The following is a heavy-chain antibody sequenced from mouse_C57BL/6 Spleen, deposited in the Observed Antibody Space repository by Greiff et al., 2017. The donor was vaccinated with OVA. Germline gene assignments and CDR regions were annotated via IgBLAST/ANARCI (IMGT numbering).Heavy chain of an antibody. Sequence: EVQLVESGGGLVKPGGSLKLSCAASGFTFSDYGMHWVRQAPEKGLEWVAYISSGSSTIYYADTVKGRFTISRNNAKNNLILQMTSLRSEDTAMYYCARKYDGYAMDYWGQGTSVTVTT. CDR3: ARKYDGYAMDY. CDR2: ISSGSSTI. J-gene: IGHJ4*01. V-gene: IGHV5-17*01. D-gene: IGHD2-3*01. CDR1: GFTFSDYG.